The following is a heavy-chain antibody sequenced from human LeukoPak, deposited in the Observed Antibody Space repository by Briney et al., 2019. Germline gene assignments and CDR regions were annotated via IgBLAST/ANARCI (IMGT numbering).Heavy chain of an antibody. Sequence: SGTLSLTCAVSGGSISSNWWSWVRQPPGKGLEWIGEIYHSGTTNSNPSLRSRVTISIDKSKNQFSLKLSSVTAADTAVYYCARDGKYTSSDSWGQGTLVTVSS. CDR2: IYHSGTT. J-gene: IGHJ4*02. V-gene: IGHV4-4*02. CDR3: ARDGKYTSSDS. CDR1: GGSISSNW. D-gene: IGHD6-13*01.